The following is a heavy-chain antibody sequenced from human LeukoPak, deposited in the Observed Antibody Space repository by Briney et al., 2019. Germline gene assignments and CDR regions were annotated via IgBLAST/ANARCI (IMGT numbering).Heavy chain of an antibody. D-gene: IGHD6-6*01. CDR2: IYPGDSDT. V-gene: IGHV5-51*01. J-gene: IGHJ6*02. Sequence: GASLMTSCESAGYSFTSYWIGGVRQMPGKGVEWMGIIYPGDSDTKYNPYFQGQVTISADKSINTAYLQWSSLTASDTAMYYCARHAARLDYYYYGMDVWGQGTTVTVSS. CDR1: GYSFTSYW. CDR3: ARHAARLDYYYYGMDV.